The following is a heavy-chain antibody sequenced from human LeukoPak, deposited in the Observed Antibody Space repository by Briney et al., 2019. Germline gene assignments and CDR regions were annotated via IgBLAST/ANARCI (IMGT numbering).Heavy chain of an antibody. CDR1: GGSISSYY. D-gene: IGHD6-13*01. CDR2: IYYRGTT. V-gene: IGHV4-59*01. CDR3: ARGVYIAAAQYAY. Sequence: SETLSLTCTVSGGSISSYYLSWLRQPPGKGLEWIGYIYYRGTTNYNPSLKSRVTISVDTSKNQFSLKLSSVTAADTAVYYCARGVYIAAAQYAYWGQGTLVTVSS. J-gene: IGHJ4*02.